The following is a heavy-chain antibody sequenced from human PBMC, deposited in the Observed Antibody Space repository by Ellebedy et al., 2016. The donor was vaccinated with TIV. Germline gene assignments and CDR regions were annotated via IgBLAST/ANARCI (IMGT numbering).Heavy chain of an antibody. CDR3: ARVSGATNDAFDI. CDR1: GGTFSSYA. J-gene: IGHJ3*02. Sequence: SVKVSXXASGGTFSSYAISWVRQAPGQGLEWMGGIIPIFGTANYAQKFQGRVTITADKSTSTAYMELSSLRSEDTAVYYCARVSGATNDAFDIWGQGTTVTVSS. D-gene: IGHD1-26*01. V-gene: IGHV1-69*06. CDR2: IIPIFGTA.